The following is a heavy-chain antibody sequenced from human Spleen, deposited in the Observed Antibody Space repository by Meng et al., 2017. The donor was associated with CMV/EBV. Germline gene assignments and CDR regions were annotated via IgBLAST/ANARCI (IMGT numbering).Heavy chain of an antibody. CDR3: AKDFGLVQYDVSAGYFGGVY. D-gene: IGHD3-9*01. V-gene: IGHV3-23*01. CDR1: FSSSA. J-gene: IGHJ4*02. Sequence: FSSSASNWVRQAAGKGLEWVAAISGRGDGTYYADSVKGRFTVSRDNSKNTVFLLMNSLRVEDAASYYCAKDFGLVQYDVSAGYFGGVYWGQGALVTVSS. CDR2: ISGRGDGT.